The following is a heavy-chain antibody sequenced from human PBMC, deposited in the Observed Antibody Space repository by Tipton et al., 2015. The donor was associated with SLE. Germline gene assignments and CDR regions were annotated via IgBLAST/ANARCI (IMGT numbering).Heavy chain of an antibody. CDR1: GFTFSGSA. CDR2: IRSKANSYAT. D-gene: IGHD3-22*01. CDR3: TVDYYDSSGSHFGFDY. J-gene: IGHJ4*02. V-gene: IGHV3-73*01. Sequence: SLRLSCAASGFTFSGSAMHWVRQASGKGLEWVGRIRSKANSYATAYAASVKGRFTIPRDDSKNTAYLQMNSLKTEDTAVYYCTVDYYDSSGSHFGFDYWGQGTLVTVSS.